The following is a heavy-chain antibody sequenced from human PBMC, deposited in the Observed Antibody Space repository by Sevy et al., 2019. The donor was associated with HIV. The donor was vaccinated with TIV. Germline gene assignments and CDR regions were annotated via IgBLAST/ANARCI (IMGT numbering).Heavy chain of an antibody. CDR3: ARVRYNYGSYYFDY. Sequence: GGSLRLSCVASGFTFSDYYMSWIRQAPGKGLEWVSYISTGSTYTNYADSVKGRFTVSSDNSENSLYLQMNSLRAEDTAVYYCARVRYNYGSYYFDYWGQGTLVTVSS. V-gene: IGHV3-11*06. CDR1: GFTFSDYY. J-gene: IGHJ4*02. CDR2: ISTGSTYT. D-gene: IGHD5-18*01.